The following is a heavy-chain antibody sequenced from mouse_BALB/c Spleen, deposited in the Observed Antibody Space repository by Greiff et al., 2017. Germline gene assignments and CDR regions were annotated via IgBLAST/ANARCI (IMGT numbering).Heavy chain of an antibody. CDR3: ARSGYYGSSNAMDY. V-gene: IGHV1-12*01. J-gene: IGHJ4*01. Sequence: QVQLQQPGAELVKPGASVKMSCKASGYTFTSYNMHWVKQTPGQGLEWIGAIYPGNGDTSYNQKFKGKATLTADKSSSTAYMQLSSLTSEDSAVYYVARSGYYGSSNAMDYWGQGTSVTVSS. D-gene: IGHD1-1*01. CDR1: GYTFTSYN. CDR2: IYPGNGDT.